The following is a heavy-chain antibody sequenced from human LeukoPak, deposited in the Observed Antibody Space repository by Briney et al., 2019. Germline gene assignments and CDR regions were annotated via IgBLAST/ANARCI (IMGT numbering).Heavy chain of an antibody. CDR3: AKDRGSGWLHDAFDI. D-gene: IGHD6-19*01. Sequence: QPGGSLRLSCEASGFIFSSYAMSWVRQAPGKGLEWVSAIGRGGASTYYADSVKGRFTISRDNSKNTLYLQMNSLRVEDTAIYYCAKDRGSGWLHDAFDIWGQGTKVTVSS. J-gene: IGHJ3*02. CDR1: GFIFSSYA. CDR2: IGRGGAST. V-gene: IGHV3-23*01.